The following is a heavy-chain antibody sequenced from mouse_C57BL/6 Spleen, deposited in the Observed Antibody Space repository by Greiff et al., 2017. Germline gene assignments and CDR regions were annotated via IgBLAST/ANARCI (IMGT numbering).Heavy chain of an antibody. CDR2: ISYDGSN. J-gene: IGHJ2*01. D-gene: IGHD2-5*01. CDR1: GYSITSGYY. Sequence: EVQLQESGPGLVKPSQSLSLTCSVTGYSITSGYYWNWIRQFPGNKLECMGYISYDGSNNYNPSLKNRISITRDTSKNQFFLKLNSVTTEDTATYYCARREYSNHFDYWGQGTTLTVSS. CDR3: ARREYSNHFDY. V-gene: IGHV3-6*01.